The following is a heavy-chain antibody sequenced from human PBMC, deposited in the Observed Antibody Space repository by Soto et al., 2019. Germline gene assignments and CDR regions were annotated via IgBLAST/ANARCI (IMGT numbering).Heavy chain of an antibody. Sequence: GGSLRLSCAASGFTFSHYVLSWVRQSPERGLDWVSSISGSGSSVYVADSVRGRFIMSRDLSTNTVSLQMNSLRAEDTAVYYCAKVRASYLSASYFYYGLDVWGQGTTVTVSS. CDR3: AKVRASYLSASYFYYGLDV. CDR1: GFTFSHYV. D-gene: IGHD3-10*01. J-gene: IGHJ6*02. V-gene: IGHV3-23*01. CDR2: ISGSGSSV.